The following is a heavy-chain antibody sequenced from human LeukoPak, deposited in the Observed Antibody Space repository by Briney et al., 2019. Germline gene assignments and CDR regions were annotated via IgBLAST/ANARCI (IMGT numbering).Heavy chain of an antibody. CDR3: ARDRDWNYVFDY. CDR2: IGAYSGDT. CDR1: NSTFSG. Sequence: ASVKVSCKASNSTFSGMSWVRQAPGQGLEWMGWIGAYSGDTHYAQKVQDRVTLTADTSTNTAFMELRSLTSDDTAVYYCARDRDWNYVFDYWGQGTLVTVSS. V-gene: IGHV1-18*01. J-gene: IGHJ4*02. D-gene: IGHD1-7*01.